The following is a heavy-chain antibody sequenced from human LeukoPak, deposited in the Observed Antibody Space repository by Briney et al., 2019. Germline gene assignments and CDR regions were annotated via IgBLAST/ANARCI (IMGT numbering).Heavy chain of an antibody. Sequence: ASVKVSCKASGYTFTGYYMHWVRQAPGQGLEWMGWINPNSGGTNYAQKFQGRVTMTRDTSISTAYMELSRLRSDDTAVYYSARGTMLRGYTHQPLHYYMDVWGKGTTVTVSS. D-gene: IGHD3-10*01. CDR3: ARGTMLRGYTHQPLHYYMDV. J-gene: IGHJ6*03. V-gene: IGHV1-2*02. CDR2: INPNSGGT. CDR1: GYTFTGYY.